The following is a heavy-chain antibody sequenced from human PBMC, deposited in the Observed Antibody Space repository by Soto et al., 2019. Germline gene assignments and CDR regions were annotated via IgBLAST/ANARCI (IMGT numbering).Heavy chain of an antibody. V-gene: IGHV3-23*01. J-gene: IGHJ4*02. D-gene: IGHD1-26*01. CDR2: ISGSGDST. CDR1: GFTFSRYV. CDR3: AQDSDSGGYHY. Sequence: VGSLRLSCAASGFTFSRYVMSWVRQAPGKGLEWVSAISGSGDSTYYADSVKGRFTISRDNSKNTLFLQMNSLRADDTAVYYCAQDSDSGGYHYWGQGALVTVSS.